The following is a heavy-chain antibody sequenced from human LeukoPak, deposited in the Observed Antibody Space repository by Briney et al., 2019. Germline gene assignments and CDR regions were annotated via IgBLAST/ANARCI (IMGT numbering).Heavy chain of an antibody. CDR2: IWYDGSNK. CDR1: GFTFSSYG. Sequence: ETGGSLRLSCAASGFTFSSYGMHWVRQAPGKGLEWVAVIWYDGSNKYYADSVKGRFTISRDNSKNTLYLQMNSLRAEDTAVYYCARGCPEPTLQNSSGLGGDYWGQGTLVTVSS. CDR3: ARGCPEPTLQNSSGLGGDY. J-gene: IGHJ4*02. V-gene: IGHV3-33*01. D-gene: IGHD3-22*01.